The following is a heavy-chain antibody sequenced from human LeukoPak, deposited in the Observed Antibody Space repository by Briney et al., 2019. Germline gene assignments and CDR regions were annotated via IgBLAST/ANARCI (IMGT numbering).Heavy chain of an antibody. Sequence: PSETLSLTCNVSGGSISSYYWSWIRQPPGKGLEWIGYIYYSGSTNYNPSLKSRVTISVDTSKNQSSLKLSSVTAADTAVYYCARRKGDTAMVMFDYWGQGTLVTVSS. J-gene: IGHJ4*02. V-gene: IGHV4-59*08. CDR1: GGSISSYY. D-gene: IGHD5-18*01. CDR2: IYYSGST. CDR3: ARRKGDTAMVMFDY.